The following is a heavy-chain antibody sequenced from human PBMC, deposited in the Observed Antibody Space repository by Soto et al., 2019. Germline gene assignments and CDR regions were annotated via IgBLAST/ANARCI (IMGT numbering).Heavy chain of an antibody. CDR3: ARGLGYCSGGSCYDY. V-gene: IGHV4-30-4*01. J-gene: IGHJ4*02. D-gene: IGHD2-15*01. Sequence: QVQLQESGPGLVKPSQTLSLTCTVSGGSISSGDNYWSWIRQPPGKGLEWIGYIYYSGSTYYNPSLKSRVTISVDTSKNQFSLKLSSVTAADTAVYYCARGLGYCSGGSCYDYWGQGTLVTVSS. CDR2: IYYSGST. CDR1: GGSISSGDNY.